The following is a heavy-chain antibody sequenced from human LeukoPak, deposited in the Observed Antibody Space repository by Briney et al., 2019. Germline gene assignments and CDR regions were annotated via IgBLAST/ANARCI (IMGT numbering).Heavy chain of an antibody. Sequence: ASVKVSCKASGYTFTGYYMHWVRQAPGQGLEWMGWINPNSGGTNYAQKFQGRVTMTRDTSISTAYMELSRLRSDDTAVYYCARFFVCLGEINFFDIWGKGKMATVSS. CDR2: INPNSGGT. CDR3: ARFFVCLGEINFFDI. D-gene: IGHD3-16*01. V-gene: IGHV1-2*02. CDR1: GYTFTGYY. J-gene: IGHJ3*02.